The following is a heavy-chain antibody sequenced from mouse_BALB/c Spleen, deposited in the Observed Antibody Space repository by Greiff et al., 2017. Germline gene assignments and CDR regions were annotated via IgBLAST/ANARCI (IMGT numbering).Heavy chain of an antibody. CDR3: TRARQLGPYAMDY. CDR2: INPGSGGT. J-gene: IGHJ4*01. Sequence: QVQLQQSGAELVRPGTSVKVSCKASGYAFTNYLIEWVKQRPGQGLEWIGVINPGSGGTNYNEKFKSKATLTVDTSSSTAYMQLSSLTSEDSAVYYCTRARQLGPYAMDYWGQGTSVTVSS. D-gene: IGHD3-2*01. CDR1: GYAFTNYL. V-gene: IGHV1-54*01.